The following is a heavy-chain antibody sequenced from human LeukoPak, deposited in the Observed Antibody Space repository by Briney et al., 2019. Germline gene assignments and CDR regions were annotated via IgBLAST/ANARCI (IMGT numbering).Heavy chain of an antibody. D-gene: IGHD3-22*01. J-gene: IGHJ4*02. CDR1: GFTFSRYS. CDR3: AGDGGYYDSTPGY. V-gene: IGHV3-48*02. Sequence: QSGGSLRLSCAASGFTFSRYSMNWVRQAPGKGLEWLSYISSSSSTIYYADSVKGRFTVSRDNAKNSLHLQMNSLRDEDTAVYYCAGDGGYYDSTPGYWGQGTLVTVSS. CDR2: ISSSSSTI.